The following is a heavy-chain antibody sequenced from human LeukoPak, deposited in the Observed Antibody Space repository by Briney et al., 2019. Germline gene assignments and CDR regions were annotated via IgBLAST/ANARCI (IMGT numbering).Heavy chain of an antibody. Sequence: GSSVKVSCKASGGTFSNYAISWVRQAPGQGLEWMGGIIPMFDTPIYAQKFQGRVTITRDTSASTAYMELSSLRSEDTAVYYCATFDILSSITIFGVVRKDAEYFQHWGQGTLVTVSS. D-gene: IGHD3-3*01. J-gene: IGHJ1*01. CDR3: ATFDILSSITIFGVVRKDAEYFQH. CDR1: GGTFSNYA. CDR2: IIPMFDTP. V-gene: IGHV1-69*05.